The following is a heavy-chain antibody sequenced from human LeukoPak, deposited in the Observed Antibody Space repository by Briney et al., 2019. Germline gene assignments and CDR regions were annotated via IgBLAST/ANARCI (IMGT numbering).Heavy chain of an antibody. Sequence: GGSLRLSCAASGFTFSSYAMHWVRQAPGKGLEWVAVISYDGSNKYYADSVKGRFTISRDNSKNTLYLQMNSLRAEDTAVYYCAREKWELRWYFDYWGQGTLVTVSS. D-gene: IGHD1-26*01. J-gene: IGHJ4*02. V-gene: IGHV3-30*04. CDR1: GFTFSSYA. CDR2: ISYDGSNK. CDR3: AREKWELRWYFDY.